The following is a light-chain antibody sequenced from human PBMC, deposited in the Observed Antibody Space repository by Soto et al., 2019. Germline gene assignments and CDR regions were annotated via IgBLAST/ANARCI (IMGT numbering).Light chain of an antibody. Sequence: EIVLTHSPVTLSLCPWEIATLSCRASQTVSNQLAWYQQKPGQAPRLLIYDASRRVTGIPARFSGSGSGTDFTLTLSSLEPEDFAVYHCQQRAGSSTLGQGTRLEIK. CDR3: QQRAGSST. CDR2: DAS. CDR1: QTVSNQ. J-gene: IGKJ5*01. V-gene: IGKV3-11*01.